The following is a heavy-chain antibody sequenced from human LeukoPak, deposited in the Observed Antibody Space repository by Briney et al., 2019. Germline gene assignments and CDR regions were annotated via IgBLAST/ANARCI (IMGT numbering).Heavy chain of an antibody. Sequence: ASVKVSCKASGYTFTNYDINWVRQATGQGLEWMGWMNPNSGNTGYAQKFQGRVTMTRNTSITTAYMELSSLRSEGTAVYYCSKGSASGSYRDYWGQGTLVTVSS. V-gene: IGHV1-8*01. CDR2: MNPNSGNT. CDR3: SKGSASGSYRDY. J-gene: IGHJ4*02. CDR1: GYTFTNYD. D-gene: IGHD3-10*01.